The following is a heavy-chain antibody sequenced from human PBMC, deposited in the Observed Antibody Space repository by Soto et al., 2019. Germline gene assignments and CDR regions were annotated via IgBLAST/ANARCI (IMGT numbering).Heavy chain of an antibody. J-gene: IGHJ4*02. CDR1: GGTFSSYA. CDR3: AMFTYYYGSGPEPFDY. CDR2: IIPIFGTA. Sequence: ASVKVSCKASGGTFSSYAISWLRQAPGQGLEWMGGIIPIFGTANYAQKFQGRVTITADESTSTAYMELSSLRSEDTAVYYCAMFTYYYGSGPEPFDYWGQGTLVTVSS. D-gene: IGHD3-10*01. V-gene: IGHV1-69*13.